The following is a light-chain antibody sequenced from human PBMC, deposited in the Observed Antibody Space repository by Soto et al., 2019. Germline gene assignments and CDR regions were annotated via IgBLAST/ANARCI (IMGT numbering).Light chain of an antibody. CDR1: QSVSTN. CDR3: QQYNNWSPA. J-gene: IGKJ1*01. CDR2: GAS. Sequence: EIVMTQSPATLSVSPGERATLSFSASQSVSTNLAWYQQKPGQAPRLLIYGASTRATGIPARFSGSGSGTEFTLTISSLQSEDFAVYYCQQYNNWSPAFGQGTKVDI. V-gene: IGKV3-15*01.